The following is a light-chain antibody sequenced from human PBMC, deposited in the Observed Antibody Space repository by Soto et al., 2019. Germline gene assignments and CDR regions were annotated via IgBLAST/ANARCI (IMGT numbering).Light chain of an antibody. CDR1: NIGGTR. V-gene: IGLV3-21*02. CDR3: QVWDFSSGRWV. CDR2: DDS. J-gene: IGLJ3*02. Sequence: SYELTQPPSVSVAPGRTARIPCGGNNIGGTRVHWYQQKPGQAPVLVVYDDSDRPSGIPERFSGSNSANTATLTISGVEAADEADFYCQVWDFSSGRWVFGGGTKLTVL.